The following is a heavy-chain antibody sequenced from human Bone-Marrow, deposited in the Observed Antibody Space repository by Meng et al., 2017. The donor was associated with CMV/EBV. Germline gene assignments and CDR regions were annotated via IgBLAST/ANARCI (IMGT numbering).Heavy chain of an antibody. CDR3: ARGASCTSTSCYTWGDWNYIYYFYGMEV. Sequence: GESLKISCAASGFMFSIYEMNWVRQAPGKGLEWVSYISSSGSTIYYADSVKGRFTISRDNAKDSLYLQMNSLRAEDTALYYCARGASCTSTSCYTWGDWNYIYYFYGMEVWGQGTTVTVSS. CDR2: ISSSGSTI. D-gene: IGHD2-2*02. J-gene: IGHJ6*02. CDR1: GFMFSIYE. V-gene: IGHV3-48*03.